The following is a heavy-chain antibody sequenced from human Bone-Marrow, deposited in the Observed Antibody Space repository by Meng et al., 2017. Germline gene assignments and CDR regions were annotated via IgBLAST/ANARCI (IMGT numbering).Heavy chain of an antibody. V-gene: IGHV1-69*06. CDR3: ARGYCSGGSCYSIDY. CDR2: IIPIFGTA. Sequence: HVQLVPAGVGEKKPGSSVTVSCRASGGTFSSYAISWVRQAPGQGLEWMGGIIPIFGTANYAQKFQGRVTITADKSTSTAYMELSSLRSEDTAVYYCARGYCSGGSCYSIDYWGQGTLVTVSS. J-gene: IGHJ4*02. CDR1: GGTFSSYA. D-gene: IGHD2-15*01.